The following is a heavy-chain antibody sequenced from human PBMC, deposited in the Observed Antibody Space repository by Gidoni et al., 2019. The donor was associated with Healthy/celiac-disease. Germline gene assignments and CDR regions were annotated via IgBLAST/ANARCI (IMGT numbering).Heavy chain of an antibody. D-gene: IGHD3-10*01. Sequence: GVVLEWVAVIWYDGSNKYYADSVKGRFTISRDNSKNTLYLQMNSLRAEDTAVYYCARDLEEVRGVIMWNFDYWGQGTLVTVSS. V-gene: IGHV3-33*01. J-gene: IGHJ4*02. CDR2: IWYDGSNK. CDR3: ARDLEEVRGVIMWNFDY.